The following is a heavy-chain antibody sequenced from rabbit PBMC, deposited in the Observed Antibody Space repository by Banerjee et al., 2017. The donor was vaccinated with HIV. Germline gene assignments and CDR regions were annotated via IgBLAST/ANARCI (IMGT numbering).Heavy chain of an antibody. D-gene: IGHD7-1*01. J-gene: IGHJ3*01. CDR1: GIDFSSYYY. Sequence: QQQLEESGGGLVKPGGTLTLTCKASGIDFSSYYYMCWVRQAPGKGLEWIACIWTGSGTIYYASWAKGRFTISKTSSTTVTLQMTSLTAADTATYFCAREGYGDGTGDYDLWGQGTLVTVS. CDR3: AREGYGDGTGDYDL. V-gene: IGHV1S45*01. CDR2: IWTGSGTI.